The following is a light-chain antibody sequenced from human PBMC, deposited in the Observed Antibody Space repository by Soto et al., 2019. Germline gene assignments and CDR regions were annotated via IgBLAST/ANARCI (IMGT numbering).Light chain of an antibody. V-gene: IGKV3-11*01. CDR1: QSVSSS. CDR3: QQRYNWPLT. J-gene: IGKJ4*01. Sequence: MRQSLDTLSVSLGGKATLSCGASQSVSSSLAWYQQKPGQAPRLLIYGASTGAAGIPARFSGTGSGTDFTLTISSLEPDDFAVYYCQQRYNWPLTFGGGTKVDI. CDR2: GAS.